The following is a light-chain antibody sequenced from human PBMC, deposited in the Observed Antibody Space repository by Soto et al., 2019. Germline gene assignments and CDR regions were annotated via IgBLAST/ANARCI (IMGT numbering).Light chain of an antibody. CDR3: QQFSSYPLT. CDR1: QSVSSY. Sequence: EIVLTQSPATLSLYPGERATLSCRASQSVSSYLAWYQQKPGQAPRLLISDASTRATGIPARFSGSGSGTEFTLTISSLQSEDFAMYYCQQFSSYPLTFGGGTKVDI. CDR2: DAS. J-gene: IGKJ4*01. V-gene: IGKV3-11*01.